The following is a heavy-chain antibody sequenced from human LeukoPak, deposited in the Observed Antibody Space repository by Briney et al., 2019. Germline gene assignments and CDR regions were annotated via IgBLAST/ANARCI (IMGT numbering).Heavy chain of an antibody. Sequence: ASVKVSCKASGYTFTSYAMNWVRQAPGQGLEWMGWINTNTGNPTYAQGFTGRFVFSLDTSVSTAYLQISSLKAEDTAVYYCARGIGSTNGKGYNWFDPWGQGTLVTVSS. CDR3: ARGIGSTNGKGYNWFDP. J-gene: IGHJ5*02. D-gene: IGHD2-15*01. CDR1: GYTFTSYA. V-gene: IGHV7-4-1*02. CDR2: INTNTGNP.